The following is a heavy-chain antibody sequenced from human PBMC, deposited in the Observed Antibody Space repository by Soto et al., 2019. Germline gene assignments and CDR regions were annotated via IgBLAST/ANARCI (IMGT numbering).Heavy chain of an antibody. CDR2: IVVGSGNT. J-gene: IGHJ6*01. V-gene: IGHV1-58*01. Sequence: ASVKVSCKASGFTFTSSAVQWVRQARGQRLEWIGWIVVGSGNTNYAQKFQERVTITRDMSTSTAYMELSSLRSEDTAVYYCAADTRAPTDSSLGYYGMDVWGAGTPLTVDS. D-gene: IGHD3-3*01. CDR1: GFTFTSSA. CDR3: AADTRAPTDSSLGYYGMDV.